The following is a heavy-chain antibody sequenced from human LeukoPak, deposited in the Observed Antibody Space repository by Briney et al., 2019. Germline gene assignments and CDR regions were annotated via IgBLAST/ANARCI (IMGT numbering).Heavy chain of an antibody. Sequence: ASVKVSCKASGYTFTGDYVHWVRRAPGQGLEWMAWINPNNGDTNSAQKFQGRVTITRDTSISTVYMELSRLTSDDTAVYYCAREASGSYYSFFLDYWGQGTLVAVS. V-gene: IGHV1-2*02. CDR1: GYTFTGDY. J-gene: IGHJ4*02. CDR2: INPNNGDT. D-gene: IGHD3-10*01. CDR3: AREASGSYYSFFLDY.